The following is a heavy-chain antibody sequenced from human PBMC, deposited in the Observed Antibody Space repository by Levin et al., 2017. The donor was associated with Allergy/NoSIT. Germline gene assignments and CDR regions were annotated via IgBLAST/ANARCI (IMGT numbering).Heavy chain of an antibody. Sequence: SQTLSLTCDISGDSVSSTSASWNWIRQSPSRGLEWLGRTFYRSKWYTDYAVSVKSRIIINADTSNNQFSLQLNSVTPEDTAVYYCARGLGLTVTTDWFDPWGQGTLVTVSS. J-gene: IGHJ5*02. V-gene: IGHV6-1*01. D-gene: IGHD4-17*01. CDR3: ARGLGLTVTTDWFDP. CDR2: TFYRSKWYT. CDR1: GDSVSSTSAS.